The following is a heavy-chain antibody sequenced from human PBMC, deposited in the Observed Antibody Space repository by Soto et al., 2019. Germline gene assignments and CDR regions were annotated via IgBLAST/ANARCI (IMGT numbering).Heavy chain of an antibody. J-gene: IGHJ5*02. CDR3: VKDGIAARRFDP. CDR1: GFTFSSYA. Sequence: GGSLRLSCAASGFTFSSYAMSWVRQAPGKGLEWVSAISGSGGSTYYADSVKGRFTISRDNSKNTLYLQMNSLRAEDTAVSYCVKDGIAARRFDPWGQGTLVAVSS. CDR2: ISGSGGST. V-gene: IGHV3-23*01. D-gene: IGHD6-6*01.